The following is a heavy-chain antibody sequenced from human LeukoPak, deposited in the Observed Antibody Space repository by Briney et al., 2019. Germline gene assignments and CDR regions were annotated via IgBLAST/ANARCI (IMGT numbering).Heavy chain of an antibody. CDR1: GFTFSSYA. J-gene: IGHJ4*02. Sequence: GGSLRLSCAASGFTFSSYAMSWVRQAPGKGLEWVSYISSSSSTIYYADSVKGRFTISRDNAKNSLYLQMNSLRAEDTAVYYCARIPDYWGQGTLVTVSS. CDR3: ARIPDY. V-gene: IGHV3-48*01. CDR2: ISSSSSTI.